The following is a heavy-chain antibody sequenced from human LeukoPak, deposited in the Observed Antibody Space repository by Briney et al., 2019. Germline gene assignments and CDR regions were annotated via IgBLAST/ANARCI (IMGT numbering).Heavy chain of an antibody. CDR1: GFTFSSYA. CDR3: ARAVTTDFDY. D-gene: IGHD4-17*01. V-gene: IGHV3-30-3*01. Sequence: GRSLRLSCAASGFTFSSYAMHWVRQAPGKGLEWVAVISYDGSNKCYADSVKGRFTISRDNSKNTLYLQMNSLRAEDTAVYYCARAVTTDFDYWGQGTLVTVSS. J-gene: IGHJ4*02. CDR2: ISYDGSNK.